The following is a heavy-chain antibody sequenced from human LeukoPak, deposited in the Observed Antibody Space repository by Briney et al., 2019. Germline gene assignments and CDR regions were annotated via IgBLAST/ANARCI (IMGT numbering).Heavy chain of an antibody. CDR1: GYTFTNYD. D-gene: IGHD6-19*01. J-gene: IGHJ4*02. CDR3: ARGFPYSSGWPGD. Sequence: ASVKVSCKASGYTFTNYDINWVRQAPGQGLEWMGWMNSNTGNTGYAQKFQGRVTMTRDTSITTAYMELSSLKSEDTAVYYCARGFPYSSGWPGDWGQGTLVTVSS. V-gene: IGHV1-8*01. CDR2: MNSNTGNT.